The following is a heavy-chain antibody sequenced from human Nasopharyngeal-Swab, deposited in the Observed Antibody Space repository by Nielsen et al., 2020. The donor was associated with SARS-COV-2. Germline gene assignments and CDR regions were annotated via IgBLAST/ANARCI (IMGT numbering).Heavy chain of an antibody. CDR1: GFTFNSYA. Sequence: GESLKISCAASGFTFNSYAMSWVRQAPGKGLEWVSAISGSGGSTYYADSVKGRFTISRDNSKNTLYLQMNSLRAEDTAVYYCAKEDYYYYYYMDVWGKGTTVTVSS. V-gene: IGHV3-23*01. CDR2: ISGSGGST. CDR3: AKEDYYYYYYMDV. J-gene: IGHJ6*03.